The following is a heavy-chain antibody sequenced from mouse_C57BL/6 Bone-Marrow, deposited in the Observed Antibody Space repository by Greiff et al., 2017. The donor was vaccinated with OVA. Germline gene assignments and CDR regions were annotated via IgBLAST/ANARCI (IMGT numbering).Heavy chain of an antibody. D-gene: IGHD2-12*01. CDR3: ARGRRPPSYYAMDY. Sequence: QVQLQQPGADLVKPGASVKISCKASGYTFTSYWITWVKQRPGQGLEWIGDIYPGSGSTNYNEKFKSKATLTVDTSSSTAYMKLSSLTSEDSAVYYGARGRRPPSYYAMDYWGQGTSVTVSS. CDR2: IYPGSGST. CDR1: GYTFTSYW. V-gene: IGHV1-55*01. J-gene: IGHJ4*01.